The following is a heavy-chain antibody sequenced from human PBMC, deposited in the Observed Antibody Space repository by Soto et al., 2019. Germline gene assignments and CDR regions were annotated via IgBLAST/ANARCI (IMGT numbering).Heavy chain of an antibody. D-gene: IGHD6-13*01. Sequence: PGGSLRLSCAASGFTFSSYAMHWVRQAPGKGLEWVAVISYDGSNKYYADSVKGRFTISRDNSKNTVSLQMISLRAEDTAVYYCARDLTLEGSSWHLIFAYWGQGALVTVSS. CDR1: GFTFSSYA. CDR2: ISYDGSNK. V-gene: IGHV3-30-3*01. J-gene: IGHJ4*02. CDR3: ARDLTLEGSSWHLIFAY.